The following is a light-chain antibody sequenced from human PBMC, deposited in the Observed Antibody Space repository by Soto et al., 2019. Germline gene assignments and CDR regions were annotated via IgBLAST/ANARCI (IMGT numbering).Light chain of an antibody. CDR3: QHYRSSVT. CDR1: QSVDTTF. CDR2: DAS. V-gene: IGKV3-20*01. J-gene: IGKJ2*01. Sequence: EIVLTQSPGSLSLSPGQRATLSCRASQSVDTTFFAWYQKKPGQAPRLLIYDASKRATGIPDRFSGSGSGTDSPLISRLQQPEYFAVYSWQHYRSSVTFGQGTKVEIK.